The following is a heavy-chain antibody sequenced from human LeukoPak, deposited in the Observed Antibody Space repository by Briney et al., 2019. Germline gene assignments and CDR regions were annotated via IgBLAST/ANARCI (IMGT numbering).Heavy chain of an antibody. J-gene: IGHJ5*02. CDR1: GFTFDDYA. CDR2: ISWDSARV. D-gene: IGHD6-19*01. CDR3: TRDMEAVLRDRENWFDP. V-gene: IGHV3-9*01. Sequence: GGSLRLSCVASGFTFDDYAMHWVRPVPGKGLEWVSGISWDSARVAYAEPVKGRFTISGDNAKNSLYLQMNSLRPEDTALYYCTRDMEAVLRDRENWFDPWGQGVQVTVS.